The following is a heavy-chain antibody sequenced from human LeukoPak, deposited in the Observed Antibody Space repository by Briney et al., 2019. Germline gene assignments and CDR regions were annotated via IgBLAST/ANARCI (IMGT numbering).Heavy chain of an antibody. CDR1: GGTFSSYA. Sequence: SVKVSCKASGGTFSSYAISWVRQAPGQGLEWMGRIIPILGIANYAQKFQGRVTITADKSTSTAYMELSSLRSEDTAVYYCARDREGYYDILTGYYGVGAFDIWGQGTMVTVSS. V-gene: IGHV1-69*04. CDR3: ARDREGYYDILTGYYGVGAFDI. CDR2: IIPILGIA. J-gene: IGHJ3*02. D-gene: IGHD3-9*01.